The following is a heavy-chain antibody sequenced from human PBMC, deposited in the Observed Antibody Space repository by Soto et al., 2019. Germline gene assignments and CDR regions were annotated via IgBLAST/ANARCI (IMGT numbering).Heavy chain of an antibody. D-gene: IGHD2-2*01. CDR2: INPNSGGT. Sequence: ASVKVSCKASGYTFTSYGISWARQAPGQGLEWMGWINPNSGGTNYAQKFQGWVTMTRDTSISTAYMELSRLRSDDTAVYYCARDAGYCSSTSCYPPHFDYWGQGTLVTVSS. CDR1: GYTFTSYG. V-gene: IGHV1-2*04. J-gene: IGHJ4*02. CDR3: ARDAGYCSSTSCYPPHFDY.